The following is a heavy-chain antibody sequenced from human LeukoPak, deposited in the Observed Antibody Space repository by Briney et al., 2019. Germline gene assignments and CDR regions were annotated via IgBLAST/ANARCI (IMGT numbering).Heavy chain of an antibody. Sequence: GGSLRLSCTASGFSFSSYSMNWVRQAPGKGLEWVAYIAYTNTIHYADSVRGRFAIPRDNAKNSLYLQLNSLRAEDTAVYYCARDPHSLDYWGQGTRVTVSS. J-gene: IGHJ4*02. CDR2: IAYTNTI. CDR1: GFSFSSYS. CDR3: ARDPHSLDY. V-gene: IGHV3-48*01.